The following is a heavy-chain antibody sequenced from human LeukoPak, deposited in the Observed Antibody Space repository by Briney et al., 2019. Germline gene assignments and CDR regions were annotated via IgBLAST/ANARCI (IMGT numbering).Heavy chain of an antibody. J-gene: IGHJ4*02. Sequence: SETLSLTCTVSGGSISSYYWSWIRQPPGKGLEWIGYIYYSGSTNYNPSLKSRVTISVDTSKHQFSLKLSSVTAADTAVYYCARDRDSSGDFDYWGQGTLVTVSS. CDR2: IYYSGST. V-gene: IGHV4-59*01. CDR1: GGSISSYY. D-gene: IGHD3-22*01. CDR3: ARDRDSSGDFDY.